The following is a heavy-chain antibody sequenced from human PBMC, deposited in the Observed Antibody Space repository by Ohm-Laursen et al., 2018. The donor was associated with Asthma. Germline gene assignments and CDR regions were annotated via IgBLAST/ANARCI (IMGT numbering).Heavy chain of an antibody. Sequence: SLRLSCAASGFTFSSYAMSWVRQAPGKGLEWVSAISGGGDNTNYADSVKGRFTISRDESKNTLFLQMNSLRAEDTAVYYCAKVGYGGNDYYYYGMDVWGQGTTVTVSS. J-gene: IGHJ6*02. CDR2: ISGGGDNT. D-gene: IGHD4-23*01. CDR1: GFTFSSYA. V-gene: IGHV3-23*01. CDR3: AKVGYGGNDYYYYGMDV.